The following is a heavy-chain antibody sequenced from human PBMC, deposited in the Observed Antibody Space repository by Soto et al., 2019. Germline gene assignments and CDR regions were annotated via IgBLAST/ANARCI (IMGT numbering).Heavy chain of an antibody. D-gene: IGHD3-10*01. CDR1: GFTFNDHY. J-gene: IGHJ6*02. CDR2: ISSDSIYT. V-gene: IGHV3-11*06. Sequence: PGGSLRLSCAASGFTFNDHYMTWIRQAPGKGLEWVSFISSDSIYTNSADSVKGRFTISRDNAKNLLYLQMSSLRVEDTAVCYCARDSTGSGLDYGMDVWGQGTTVAVSS. CDR3: ARDSTGSGLDYGMDV.